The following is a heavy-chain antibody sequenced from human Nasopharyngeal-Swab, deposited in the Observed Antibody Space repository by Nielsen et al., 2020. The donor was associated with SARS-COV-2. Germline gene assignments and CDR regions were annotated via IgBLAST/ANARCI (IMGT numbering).Heavy chain of an antibody. J-gene: IGHJ4*02. CDR2: IRSKDKNYAT. V-gene: IGHV3-73*01. D-gene: IGHD3-16*01. Sequence: VRQMPGKGLEWVGRIRSKDKNYATAYGTSVKGRFIISRDDSKNTAFLQMNSLKTEDTAVYFCTTSFTVGGLKDCWGQGTPVTVSS. CDR3: TTSFTVGGLKDC.